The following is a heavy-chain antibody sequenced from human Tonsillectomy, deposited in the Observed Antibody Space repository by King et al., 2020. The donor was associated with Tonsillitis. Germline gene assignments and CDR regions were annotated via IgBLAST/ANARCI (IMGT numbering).Heavy chain of an antibody. CDR2: IYYSGST. J-gene: IGHJ3*02. CDR3: ARSPYSSGWYGAFDI. D-gene: IGHD6-19*01. V-gene: IGHV4-59*08. Sequence: QLQESGPGLVKPSETLSLTCTVSGGSISSYYWSWIRQPPGKGLEWIGYIYYSGSTNYNPSLKSRVTISVDTSKNQFSLKLSSVTAADTAVYYCARSPYSSGWYGAFDIWGQGTMVTVSS. CDR1: GGSISSYY.